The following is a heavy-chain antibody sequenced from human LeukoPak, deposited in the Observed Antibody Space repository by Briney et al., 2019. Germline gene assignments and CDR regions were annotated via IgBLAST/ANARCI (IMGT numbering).Heavy chain of an antibody. J-gene: IGHJ4*02. CDR2: IYYSGTT. D-gene: IGHD2-2*01. CDR1: GGSISSYY. Sequence: PSETLSLTCTVSGGSISSYYWSWIRQPPGKGLEWIGYIYYSGTTNYNPSLKSRVTISVDTSKKQFSLKLSSVTAADTAVYYCATGGYCSSSSCLGDYWGQGTLVTVSS. V-gene: IGHV4-59*03. CDR3: ATGGYCSSSSCLGDY.